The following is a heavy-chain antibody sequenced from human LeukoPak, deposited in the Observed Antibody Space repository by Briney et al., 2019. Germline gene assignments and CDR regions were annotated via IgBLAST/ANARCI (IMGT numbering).Heavy chain of an antibody. CDR3: ARLYGSGSYSGDY. J-gene: IGHJ4*02. CDR1: GGSISTSSYY. D-gene: IGHD3-10*01. CDR2: IYYSGST. Sequence: SETLSLTCTVSGGSISTSSYYWGWIRQPPGKGLECIGNIYYSGSTYYNPSLKSRVTISVDTSKNQFSLKLSSVTAADTAVYYCARLYGSGSYSGDYWGQGTLVTVSS. V-gene: IGHV4-39*07.